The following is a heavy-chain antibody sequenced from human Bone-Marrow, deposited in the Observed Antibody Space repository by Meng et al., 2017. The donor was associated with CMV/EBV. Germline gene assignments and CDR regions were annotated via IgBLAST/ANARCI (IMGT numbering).Heavy chain of an antibody. D-gene: IGHD5-18*01. Sequence: GESLKISCAASGFTFSHFGMNWVRQAPGKGLEWVSFINRNSVYMFYADSVKGRFTISRDNAKNSLSLQMDSLRAEDAAVYYCARDADTAVENLAGAIDIWGQGTMVTVSS. J-gene: IGHJ3*02. CDR3: ARDADTAVENLAGAIDI. CDR1: GFTFSHFG. CDR2: INRNSVYM. V-gene: IGHV3-21*01.